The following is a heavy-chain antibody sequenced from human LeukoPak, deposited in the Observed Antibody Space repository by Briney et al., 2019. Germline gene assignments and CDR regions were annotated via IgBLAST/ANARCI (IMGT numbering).Heavy chain of an antibody. CDR2: IYHSGST. Sequence: PSETLSLTCTVSGYSISSGYYWGWIRQPPGKGLEWIGSIYHSGSTYYNPSLKSRVTISVDTSKNQFSLKLSSVTAADTAVYYCARTYYYDSSGYYAFDIWGQGTMVTVSS. CDR3: ARTYYYDSSGYYAFDI. V-gene: IGHV4-38-2*02. J-gene: IGHJ3*02. CDR1: GYSISSGYY. D-gene: IGHD3-22*01.